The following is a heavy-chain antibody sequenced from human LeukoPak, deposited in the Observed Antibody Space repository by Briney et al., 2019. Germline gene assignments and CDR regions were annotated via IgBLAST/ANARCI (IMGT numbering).Heavy chain of an antibody. CDR2: ISSNGGTT. CDR3: AREGPQCSGGSCYAYYFDY. Sequence: GGSLRLTCAASGLAFSNYAMHWVRQAPGKGLEYVSAISSNGGTTYYANSVKGRFTISRDNAKNSLYLQMNSLRAEDTAVYYCAREGPQCSGGSCYAYYFDYWGQGTLVTVSS. V-gene: IGHV3-64*01. D-gene: IGHD2-15*01. J-gene: IGHJ4*02. CDR1: GLAFSNYA.